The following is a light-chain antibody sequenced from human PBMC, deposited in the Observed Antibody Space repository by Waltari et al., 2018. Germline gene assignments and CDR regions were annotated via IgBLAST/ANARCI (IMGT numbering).Light chain of an antibody. V-gene: IGKV3-11*01. CDR2: DAS. J-gene: IGKJ4*01. CDR3: QQRSNWLT. CDR1: QSVFHTNNKNY. Sequence: DIVMTQSPDSLAVSLGERATINCKSSQSVFHTNNKNYLAWYQQKPGQAPRLLIYDASNRATGIPARFSGSGSGTDFTLTISSLEPEDFAVYYCQQRSNWLTFGGGTKVEIK.